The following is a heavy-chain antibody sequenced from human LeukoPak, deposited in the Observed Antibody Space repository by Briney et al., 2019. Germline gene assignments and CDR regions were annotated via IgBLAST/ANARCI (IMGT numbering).Heavy chain of an antibody. Sequence: KVSCKGSHYIFTSYWIGWVRQMPGKGLEWMGIIYPGDSDTRYSPTFRGHLTISAARSISTAYLEWSSLEASDTDMYYCARPEASPGGGKVSSAACDIWGQGTMVTVSS. CDR2: IYPGDSDT. D-gene: IGHD4-23*01. CDR3: ARPEASPGGGKVSSAACDI. V-gene: IGHV5-51*01. J-gene: IGHJ3*02. CDR1: HYIFTSYW.